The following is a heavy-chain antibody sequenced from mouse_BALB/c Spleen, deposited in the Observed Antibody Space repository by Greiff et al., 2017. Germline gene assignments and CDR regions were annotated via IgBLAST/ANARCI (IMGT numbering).Heavy chain of an antibody. J-gene: IGHJ2*01. V-gene: IGHV5-6*01. CDR1: GFTFSSYG. CDR2: ISSGGSYT. D-gene: IGHD6-1*01. Sequence: EVKLQESGGDLVKPGGSLKLSCAASGFTFSSYGMSWVRQTPDKRLEWVATISSGGSYTYYPDSVKGRFTISRDNAKNTLYLQMSSLKSEDTAMYYCAREDSPFDYWGQGTTLTVSS. CDR3: AREDSPFDY.